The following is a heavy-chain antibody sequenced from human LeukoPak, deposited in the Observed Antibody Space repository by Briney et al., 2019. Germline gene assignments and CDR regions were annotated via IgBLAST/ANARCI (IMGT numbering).Heavy chain of an antibody. CDR1: GGSINSY. J-gene: IGHJ5*02. D-gene: IGHD3-10*01. Sequence: SETLSLTCTVSGGSINSYWSWIRQPAGKGLEWIGRISGSGTIPYNPALQSRLSISIDTSKNQFSLKLMSVTAADTAVYYCARDSGTTGEVKFDPWGQGTLVTVSS. CDR3: ARDSGTTGEVKFDP. CDR2: ISGSGTI. V-gene: IGHV4-4*07.